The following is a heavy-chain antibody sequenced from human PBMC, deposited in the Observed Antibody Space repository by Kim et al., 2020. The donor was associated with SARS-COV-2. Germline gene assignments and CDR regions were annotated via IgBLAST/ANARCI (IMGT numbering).Heavy chain of an antibody. V-gene: IGHV1-18*01. Sequence: TNYAQKLQGRGPMPNDTSTRTAYMELRSLRSDDTAVYYCARWATGDPVFDYWGQGTLVTVSS. D-gene: IGHD7-27*01. J-gene: IGHJ4*02. CDR3: ARWATGDPVFDY. CDR2: T.